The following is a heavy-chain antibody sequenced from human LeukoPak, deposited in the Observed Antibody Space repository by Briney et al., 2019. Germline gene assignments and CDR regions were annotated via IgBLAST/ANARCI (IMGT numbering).Heavy chain of an antibody. CDR3: VKGRVVGAPANDAFHI. Sequence: PGGSLRLSCTASGFTFDDYAMHWVRHAPGKGLEWVSGISWNSNNIGYKDPVKGRFTISRDNSKNSLYLHMTSLTVEDTALYYCVKGRVVGAPANDAFHIWGQGTMVTVSS. V-gene: IGHV3-9*01. J-gene: IGHJ3*02. D-gene: IGHD1-26*01. CDR2: ISWNSNNI. CDR1: GFTFDDYA.